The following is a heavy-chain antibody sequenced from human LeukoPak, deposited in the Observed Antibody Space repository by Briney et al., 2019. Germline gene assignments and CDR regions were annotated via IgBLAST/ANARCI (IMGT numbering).Heavy chain of an antibody. CDR1: GGTFSSYA. J-gene: IGHJ4*02. V-gene: IGHV1-2*02. Sequence: ASVKVSCKASGGTFSSYAISWVRQAPGQGLEWMGWINPNSGGTNYAQKFQGRVTMTRDTSISTAYMELSRLRSDDTAVYYCARARSYPASYYYDSSGYFFDYWGQGTLVTVSS. CDR2: INPNSGGT. CDR3: ARARSYPASYYYDSSGYFFDY. D-gene: IGHD3-22*01.